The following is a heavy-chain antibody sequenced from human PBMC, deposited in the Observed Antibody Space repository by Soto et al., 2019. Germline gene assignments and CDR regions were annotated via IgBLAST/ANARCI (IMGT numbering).Heavy chain of an antibody. CDR3: ARDWAYGDNVSY. D-gene: IGHD4-17*01. CDR2: IFSGGST. CDR1: GFTVMSYY. V-gene: IGHV3-66*01. J-gene: IGHJ4*02. Sequence: EVQLVESGGGLVQPGGSLRLSCAASGFTVMSYYMSWVRQAPGKGLECVSLIFSGGSTYYADSVKGRFTISRDNSKNTLYLQMTSRRVEDTAVYYCARDWAYGDNVSYWGQGTLVTVSS.